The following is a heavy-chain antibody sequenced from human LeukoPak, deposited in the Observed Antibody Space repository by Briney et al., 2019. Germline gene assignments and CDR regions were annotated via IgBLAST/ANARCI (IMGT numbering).Heavy chain of an antibody. CDR2: IYSGGST. V-gene: IGHV3-66*01. CDR3: ARGIAVADTGFFDY. J-gene: IGHJ4*02. CDR1: GFTVSSNY. Sequence: GGSLSLSRAASGFTVSSNYMTWVRQAPGKGLEWVSVIYSGGSTYYADSVKGRFTISRDNSKSTLYLQMNSLRVEDTAVYYCARGIAVADTGFFDYWGQRRLVSVSS. D-gene: IGHD6-19*01.